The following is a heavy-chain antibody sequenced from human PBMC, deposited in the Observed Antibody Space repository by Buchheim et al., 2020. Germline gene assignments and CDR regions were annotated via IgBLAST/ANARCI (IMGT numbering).Heavy chain of an antibody. J-gene: IGHJ4*02. CDR1: GYTFTGYY. CDR2: INPNSGGT. D-gene: IGHD3-22*01. CDR3: ARVGVPVSPQISSGLDY. Sequence: QVQLVQSGAEVKKPGASVKVSCKASGYTFTGYYMHWVRQAPGQGLEWMGWINPNSGGTNYAPKFQGRVTMTRDTSISTAYMELSRLRSDDTAVYYCARVGVPVSPQISSGLDYWGQGTL. V-gene: IGHV1-2*02.